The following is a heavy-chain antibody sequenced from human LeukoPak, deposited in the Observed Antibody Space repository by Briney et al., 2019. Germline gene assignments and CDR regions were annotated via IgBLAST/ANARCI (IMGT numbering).Heavy chain of an antibody. CDR1: GGTFSSYA. CDR3: ARGTPARIGDYDY. Sequence: GASVKVSCKASGGTFSSYAIRWVRQAPGQGLEWMGGIIPIFGTANYAQKFQGRVTITADESTSTDYMEQSSLRSEDTAVYYCARGTPARIGDYDYWGQGTLVTVSS. D-gene: IGHD1-26*01. J-gene: IGHJ4*02. CDR2: IIPIFGTA. V-gene: IGHV1-69*01.